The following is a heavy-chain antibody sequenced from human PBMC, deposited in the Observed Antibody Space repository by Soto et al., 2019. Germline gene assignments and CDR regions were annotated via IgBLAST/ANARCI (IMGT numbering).Heavy chain of an antibody. Sequence: ASVKVSCKASGYTFTSYGISWVRQAPGQGLEWMGWISAYNGNTNYAQKLQGRVTMTTDTSTSTVYMELRSLRSEDTAVYYCARGSALDTTMAYFDYWGQGTLVTVAS. V-gene: IGHV1-18*01. J-gene: IGHJ4*02. CDR2: ISAYNGNT. CDR3: ARGSALDTTMAYFDY. CDR1: GYTFTSYG. D-gene: IGHD5-18*01.